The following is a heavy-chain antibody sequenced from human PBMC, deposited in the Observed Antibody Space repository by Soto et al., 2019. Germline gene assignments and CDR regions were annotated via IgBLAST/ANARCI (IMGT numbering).Heavy chain of an antibody. V-gene: IGHV5-10-1*01. CDR3: ARRHGSGSHIGH. D-gene: IGHD3-10*01. CDR1: GYSFTSYW. J-gene: IGHJ5*02. Sequence: EVQLVQSGAEVKKHGESLRISCKGSGYSFTSYWISWVRQMPGKGLEWMGRIETSDSYTNYSPSFQGHVTISADKSLSTAYLQWSSLKASDTAMYYCARRHGSGSHIGHWGQGTLVTVSS. CDR2: IETSDSYT.